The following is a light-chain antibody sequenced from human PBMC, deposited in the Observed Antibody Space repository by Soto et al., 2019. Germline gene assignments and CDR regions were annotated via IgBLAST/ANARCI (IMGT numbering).Light chain of an antibody. CDR3: QQCSNG. CDR1: QSVGTY. CDR2: GAS. Sequence: EIVLTQSPDTLSLSPGERATLSCRASQSVGTYLVWYQQKPGQAPRLLIYGASNRATGIPARFSGSGSGTDFTLTISSLEPEDFALYYCQQCSNGFGQGTKLEIK. V-gene: IGKV3-11*01. J-gene: IGKJ2*01.